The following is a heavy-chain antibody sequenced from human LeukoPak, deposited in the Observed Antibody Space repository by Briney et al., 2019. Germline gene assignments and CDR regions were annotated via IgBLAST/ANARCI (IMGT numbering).Heavy chain of an antibody. Sequence: GASVKVSCKASGYTFTNYAINWVRQAPGQGLEWMGWISTNTGNPTYAQGFTGRFVFSLDTSVSTAYLQISSLKAEDTAVYYCARDVSIGCLDYWGQGTLVTVSS. CDR3: ARDVSIGCLDY. V-gene: IGHV7-4-1*02. D-gene: IGHD5/OR15-5a*01. J-gene: IGHJ4*02. CDR1: GYTFTNYA. CDR2: ISTNTGNP.